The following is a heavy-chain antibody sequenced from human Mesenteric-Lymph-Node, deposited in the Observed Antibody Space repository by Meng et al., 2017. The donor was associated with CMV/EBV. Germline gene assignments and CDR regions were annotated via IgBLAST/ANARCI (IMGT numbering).Heavy chain of an antibody. J-gene: IGHJ3*02. CDR2: ITSTSDYI. CDR3: AREGVPGAFDI. Sequence: GESLKISCAASGFTFSSYEMNWVRQAPGKGLEWVSSITSTSDYIYYADSLKGRFTISRDNVKNSLFLQMNSLRAEDTAMYYCAREGVPGAFDIWGQGLMVTVSS. V-gene: IGHV3-21*01. CDR1: GFTFSSYE. D-gene: IGHD2-8*01.